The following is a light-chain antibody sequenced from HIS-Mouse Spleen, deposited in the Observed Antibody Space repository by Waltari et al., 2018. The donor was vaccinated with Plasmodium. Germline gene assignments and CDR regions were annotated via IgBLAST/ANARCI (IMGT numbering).Light chain of an antibody. J-gene: IGLJ2*01. V-gene: IGLV3-9*01. CDR2: RDS. CDR3: QVWDSSTVV. Sequence: SYELTQPLSVSVALGQTARITCGVNNIGSKNVHWSQQTPGTAPVLVIYRDSNRPSGIPERFSGSNSGNTATLTISRAQAGDEADYYCQVWDSSTVVFGGGTKLTVL. CDR1: NIGSKN.